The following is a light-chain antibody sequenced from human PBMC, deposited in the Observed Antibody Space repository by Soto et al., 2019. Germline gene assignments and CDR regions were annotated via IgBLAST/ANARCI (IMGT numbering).Light chain of an antibody. V-gene: IGKV1-39*01. CDR3: QQGYSTLWT. J-gene: IGKJ1*01. CDR2: AAS. Sequence: DIQMTQSPSSLSASVGDRVTITCRASQSISNYLNWYQQKPGKAPKFLIYAASSLPSGVPSRFSGSGSGTDFTLTITSLQPEDFATYYCQQGYSTLWTFGQGTKVEIK. CDR1: QSISNY.